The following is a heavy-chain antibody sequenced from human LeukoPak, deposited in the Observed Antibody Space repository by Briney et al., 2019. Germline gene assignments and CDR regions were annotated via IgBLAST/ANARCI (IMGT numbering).Heavy chain of an antibody. CDR1: GFTFSSNS. Sequence: GGSLRLSCAASGFTFSSNSMHWVRQAPGKGLEWVAFIRYDGSDKYYADSVKGRFAICRDNSKNTLCLQMSSLRVDDTAVYYCVKGTAEYCTGVTCYEFDSWGQGTLVAVSS. CDR2: IRYDGSDK. V-gene: IGHV3-30*02. D-gene: IGHD2-15*01. CDR3: VKGTAEYCTGVTCYEFDS. J-gene: IGHJ4*02.